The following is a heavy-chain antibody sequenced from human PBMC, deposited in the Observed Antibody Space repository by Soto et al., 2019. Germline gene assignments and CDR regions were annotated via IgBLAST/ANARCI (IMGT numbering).Heavy chain of an antibody. V-gene: IGHV1-18*01. J-gene: IGHJ4*02. Sequence: QVHLVQSGAEVKKPGASVKVSCKGSGYTFTSYGITWVRQAPGQGLEWMGWISAHNGNTNYAQKFQGRDTVTRDTSTSTAYMELRSQRSDDTAVYYCARGRYGDYWGQGALVTVSS. CDR2: ISAHNGNT. D-gene: IGHD1-1*01. CDR3: ARGRYGDY. CDR1: GYTFTSYG.